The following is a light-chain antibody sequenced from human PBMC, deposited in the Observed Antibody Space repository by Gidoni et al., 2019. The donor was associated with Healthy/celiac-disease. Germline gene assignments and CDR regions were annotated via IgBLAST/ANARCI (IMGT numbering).Light chain of an antibody. Sequence: DIQMTQSPSSLSASVGDRVTITCQASQDISNYLNWYQQKPGKAPKLLIYDASNLETGVPSRFSGSGSGTDFTFTISSLQPEDIATYYCQQYDTLPLTFXGXTKVEIK. CDR3: QQYDTLPLT. V-gene: IGKV1-33*01. CDR2: DAS. CDR1: QDISNY. J-gene: IGKJ4*01.